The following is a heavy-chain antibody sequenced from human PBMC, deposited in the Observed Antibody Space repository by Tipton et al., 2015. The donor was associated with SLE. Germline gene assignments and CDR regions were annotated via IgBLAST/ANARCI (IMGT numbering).Heavy chain of an antibody. Sequence: RSLRLSCTVSGDSISNGDGYWSWIRQPPGKGLEWIGNIYYGGGTYYNPSLESRVTISLDTSKNQFSLKLNSVTAADTAVYYCARSTDQNWFDPWGQGTLVTVSS. J-gene: IGHJ5*02. D-gene: IGHD2-2*01. CDR2: IYYGGGT. CDR1: GDSISNGDGY. CDR3: ARSTDQNWFDP. V-gene: IGHV4-31*02.